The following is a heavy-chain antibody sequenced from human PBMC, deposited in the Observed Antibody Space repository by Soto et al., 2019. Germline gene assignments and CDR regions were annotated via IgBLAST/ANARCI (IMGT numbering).Heavy chain of an antibody. D-gene: IGHD2-15*01. CDR3: LRDLNATFAKDAPRVAN. CDR1: GFTFSSYE. Sequence: GGSLRLSCAASGFTFSSYEMHWVRQAPGKGLEWISYISSTGSGTHYADSVKGRFTMSRDNTKNSVSLQMSSLRAEDTAVYSCLRDLNATFAKDAPRVANWGQGTQVTVSS. V-gene: IGHV3-48*03. CDR2: ISSTGSGT. J-gene: IGHJ4*02.